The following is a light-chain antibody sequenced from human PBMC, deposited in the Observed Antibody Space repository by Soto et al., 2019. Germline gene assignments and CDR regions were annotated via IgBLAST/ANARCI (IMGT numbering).Light chain of an antibody. V-gene: IGKV1-5*03. Sequence: DIQMTQSPSTLSASVGDRVTITFLASQSISSWLAWYQQKPGKAPNLLIHKASHLESGVPSRFSGSGSGTEFTLTISSLQPGDFATYYCQHYNTYPWTFGQGTKVDI. CDR2: KAS. CDR1: QSISSW. J-gene: IGKJ1*01. CDR3: QHYNTYPWT.